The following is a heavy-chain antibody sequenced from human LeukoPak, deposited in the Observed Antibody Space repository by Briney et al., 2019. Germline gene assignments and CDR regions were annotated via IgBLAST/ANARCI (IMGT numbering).Heavy chain of an antibody. Sequence: GGSLRLSCAASGFTFSSYAMSWVRQAPGKGLEWVSAISGSGGSTYYADSVKGRFTISRDDAKNSLYVQMNSRRDEDTAVYYCARVGYSGWNLEYWGQGTLVTVSS. CDR2: ISGSGGST. V-gene: IGHV3-23*01. CDR1: GFTFSSYA. D-gene: IGHD5-12*01. J-gene: IGHJ4*02. CDR3: ARVGYSGWNLEY.